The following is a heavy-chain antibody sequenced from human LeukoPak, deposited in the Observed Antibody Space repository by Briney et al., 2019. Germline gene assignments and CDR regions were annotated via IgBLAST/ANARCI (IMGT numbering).Heavy chain of an antibody. CDR2: INTKTGRP. D-gene: IGHD2-21*01. Sequence: ASVKFSCKASGYTFNNYAMNCVRQAPGQGLEWMGWINTKTGRPTYAQGFTGRFVFSLDTSVSTAYLQIGSLTTEDTAVYYCARGHLDFGGFSWGQGTLVTVSS. CDR1: GYTFNNYA. CDR3: ARGHLDFGGFS. J-gene: IGHJ5*02. V-gene: IGHV7-4-1*01.